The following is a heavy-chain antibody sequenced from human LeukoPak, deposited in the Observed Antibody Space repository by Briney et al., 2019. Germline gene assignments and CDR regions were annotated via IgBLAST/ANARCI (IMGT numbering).Heavy chain of an antibody. D-gene: IGHD2-15*01. CDR1: GGSFSGYY. V-gene: IGHV4-34*01. CDR3: ARAPKERYCSGGSCYIPYNWFDH. CDR2: INHSGST. Sequence: SETLSLTCAVYGGSFSGYYWSWIRQPPGKGLAWIGEINHSGSTNYNPSLKSRVTISVDTSKNQFSLKLSSVTAADTAVYYCARAPKERYCSGGSCYIPYNWFDHWGQGTLVTVSS. J-gene: IGHJ5*02.